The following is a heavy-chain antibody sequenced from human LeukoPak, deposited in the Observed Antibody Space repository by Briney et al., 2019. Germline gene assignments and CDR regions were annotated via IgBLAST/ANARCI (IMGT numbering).Heavy chain of an antibody. J-gene: IGHJ4*02. D-gene: IGHD3-10*01. CDR1: GFTFSSYS. Sequence: TGGSLRLSCAASGFTFSSYSMNWVRQAPGKGLEWVSSISSSSSYIYYADSVKGRFTISRDNAKNSLYLQMNSLRAEDTAVYYCARDPRIYGSGFDYWGQGTLVTVSS. CDR2: ISSSSSYI. CDR3: ARDPRIYGSGFDY. V-gene: IGHV3-21*01.